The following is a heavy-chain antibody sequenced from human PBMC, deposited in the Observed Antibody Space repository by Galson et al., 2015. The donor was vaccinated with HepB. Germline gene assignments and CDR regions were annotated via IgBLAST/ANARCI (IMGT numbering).Heavy chain of an antibody. V-gene: IGHV1-18*01. CDR3: ARDHRAARINWFDR. CDR2: INSYAGAT. D-gene: IGHD2-15*01. J-gene: IGHJ5*02. Sequence: QSGAEVKKPGESLKISCKASGYTFTDFGFSWVRQAPGQGLEWLGFINSYAGATNYAQSVMDRLTLTTDTSTNTAYMELRSLTSDDTAIYFCARDHRAARINWFDRWGQGTQVSGSS. CDR1: GYTFTDFG.